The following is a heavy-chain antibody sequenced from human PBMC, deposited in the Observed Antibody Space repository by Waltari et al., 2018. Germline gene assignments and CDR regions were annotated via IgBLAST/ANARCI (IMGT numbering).Heavy chain of an antibody. CDR1: GGTFSRYA. V-gene: IGHV1-69*08. D-gene: IGHD3-3*01. J-gene: IGHJ4*02. CDR3: ARSYDFWSGYYTD. Sequence: QVPLVQSGAEVKKPGSSVKVSCKASGGTFSRYAISWVRQAPGQGLEWMGRIIPIFGTANYAQNVQGRVTITADKATSTAYMELSSLRSEDTAVYYCARSYDFWSGYYTDWGQGTLVTVSS. CDR2: IIPIFGTA.